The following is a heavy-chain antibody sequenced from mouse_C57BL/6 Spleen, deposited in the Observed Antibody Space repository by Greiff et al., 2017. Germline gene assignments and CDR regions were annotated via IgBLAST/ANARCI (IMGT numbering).Heavy chain of an antibody. D-gene: IGHD2-1*01. Sequence: QVQLQQSGAELVRPGSSVKLSCKASGYTFTSYWMDWVKQRPGQGLEWIGNIYPSDSETHYNQKFKDKATLTVDKSSSTAYMQLSSLTSEDSAVSCCARSTYGNCWYFDVWGTGTTVTVSS. CDR2: IYPSDSET. CDR3: ARSTYGNCWYFDV. CDR1: GYTFTSYW. J-gene: IGHJ1*03. V-gene: IGHV1-61*01.